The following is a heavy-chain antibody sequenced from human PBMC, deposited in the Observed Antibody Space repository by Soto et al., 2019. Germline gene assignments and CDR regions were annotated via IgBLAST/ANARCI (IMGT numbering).Heavy chain of an antibody. CDR3: ARGPRHYYGSGSYYNFPPPPNWFDP. V-gene: IGHV4-59*12. J-gene: IGHJ5*02. D-gene: IGHD3-10*01. CDR1: GASISSNF. CDR2: INLGGTT. Sequence: PSETLSLTCSVSGASISSNFWSWVRQPPGKGLEWIGYINLGGTTQSNPSLKGRVAISLDTSKNQFTLKLTSVTAADTAVYYCARGPRHYYGSGSYYNFPPPPNWFDPWGQGTLVTVSS.